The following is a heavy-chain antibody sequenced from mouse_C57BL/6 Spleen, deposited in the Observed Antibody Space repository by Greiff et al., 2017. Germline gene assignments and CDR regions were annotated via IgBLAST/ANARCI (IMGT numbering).Heavy chain of an antibody. V-gene: IGHV1-82*01. D-gene: IGHD2-1*01. J-gene: IGHJ4*01. CDR1: GYAFSSSW. Sequence: QVQLQQSGPELVKPGASVKLSCKASGYAFSSSWMNWVKQRPGKGLEWIGRIYPGYGDTNYNGKFTGKATLTADKSSSTAYMQLSSLTSEDSAVYVWARGGGNYVGYAMDYWGQGTSVTVSS. CDR3: ARGGGNYVGYAMDY. CDR2: IYPGYGDT.